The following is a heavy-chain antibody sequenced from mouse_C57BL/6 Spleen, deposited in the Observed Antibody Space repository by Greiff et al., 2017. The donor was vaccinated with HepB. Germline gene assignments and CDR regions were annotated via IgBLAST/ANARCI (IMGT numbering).Heavy chain of an antibody. CDR3: ARGGTTRYFDV. J-gene: IGHJ1*03. CDR2: INYDGSST. Sequence: EVQRVESEGGLVQPGSSMKLSCTASGFTFSDYYMAWVRQVPEKGLEWVANINYDGSSTYYLDSLKSRFIISRDNAKNILYLQMSSLKSEDTATYYCARGGTTRYFDVWGTGTTVTVSS. D-gene: IGHD1-1*01. CDR1: GFTFSDYY. V-gene: IGHV5-16*01.